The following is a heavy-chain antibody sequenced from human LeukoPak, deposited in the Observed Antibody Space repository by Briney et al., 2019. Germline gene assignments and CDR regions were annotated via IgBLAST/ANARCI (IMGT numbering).Heavy chain of an antibody. V-gene: IGHV3-23*01. CDR1: GFTFSTYA. J-gene: IGHJ4*02. CDR2: ISGSGDRT. D-gene: IGHD3-22*01. Sequence: GGSLRLSCAASGFTFSTYAMSWVRQAPGKGLEWVSAISGSGDRTCHADSVKGRFTTSRDNSKNTLYLQMNSLRAEDTAIYYCAKDLAYDSTDYHVVFDCWGQGTLVTVSS. CDR3: AKDLAYDSTDYHVVFDC.